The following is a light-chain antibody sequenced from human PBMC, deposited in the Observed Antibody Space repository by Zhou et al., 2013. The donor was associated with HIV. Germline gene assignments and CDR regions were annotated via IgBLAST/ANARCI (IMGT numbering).Light chain of an antibody. Sequence: IVMTQSPATLSVSPGERATLSCRASQSVSSSYLAWYQQKPGQAPRLLIYGASSRATGIPDRFSGTGSATDFTLTINRLEPEDFALYYCQHSGTSPPGTFGPGTKVDI. V-gene: IGKV3-20*01. CDR3: QHSGTSPPGT. J-gene: IGKJ3*01. CDR1: QSVSSSY. CDR2: GAS.